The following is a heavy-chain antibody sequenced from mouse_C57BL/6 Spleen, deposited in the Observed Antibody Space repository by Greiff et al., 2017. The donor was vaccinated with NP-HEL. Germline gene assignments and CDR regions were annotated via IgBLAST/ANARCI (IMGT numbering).Heavy chain of an antibody. Sequence: EVQGVESGGGLVKPGGSLKLSCAASGFTFSSYAMSWVRQTPETRLEWVATISDGGSYTYYPDNVKGRFTISRDNAKNNLYLQMSHLKSEDTAMYYCARDQTTVDAYAMDYWGQGTSVTVSS. CDR2: ISDGGSYT. V-gene: IGHV5-4*01. J-gene: IGHJ4*01. D-gene: IGHD1-1*01. CDR1: GFTFSSYA. CDR3: ARDQTTVDAYAMDY.